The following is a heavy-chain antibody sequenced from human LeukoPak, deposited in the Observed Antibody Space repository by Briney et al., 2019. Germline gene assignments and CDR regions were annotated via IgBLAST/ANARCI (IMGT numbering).Heavy chain of an antibody. CDR1: GGSISSYY. J-gene: IGHJ4*02. D-gene: IGHD3-22*01. V-gene: IGHV4-59*12. CDR3: ARGGTDYYDSSGYPKPNDY. CDR2: IYYSGST. Sequence: PSETLSLTCTVSGGSISSYYWGWIRQPPGKGLEWIGYIYYSGSTNYNPSLKSRVTISVDTSKNQFSLKLSSVTAADTAVYYCARGGTDYYDSSGYPKPNDYWGQGTLVTVSS.